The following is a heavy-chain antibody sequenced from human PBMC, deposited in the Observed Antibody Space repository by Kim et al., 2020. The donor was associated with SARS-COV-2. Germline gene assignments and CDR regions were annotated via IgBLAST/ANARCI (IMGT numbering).Heavy chain of an antibody. D-gene: IGHD6-19*01. J-gene: IGHJ6*02. CDR3: ARGGGGWYWTCYYNMDV. CDR1: GFTFSNYG. CDR2: ICHDGSNK. V-gene: IGHV3-33*01. Sequence: GGSLRLSCAASGFTFSNYGMHWVRQAPGKGLEWVAVICHDGSNKYYADSVKGRFTISRDNSKNTLYLQMNSLRAEDTAVYYCARGGGGWYWTCYYNMDVWGQGPTVHVSS.